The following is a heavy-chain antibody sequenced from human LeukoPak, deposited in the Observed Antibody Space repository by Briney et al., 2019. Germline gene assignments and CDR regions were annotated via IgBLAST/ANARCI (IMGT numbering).Heavy chain of an antibody. D-gene: IGHD3-22*01. CDR3: ARAYDSRGYYLYYLAY. J-gene: IGHJ4*02. Sequence: ASETLSLTCTVSGGFISDYYWSWIRQTPGKGLEWIGYIYNSGTTNYNPSLNSRVTMSVDTSKNQFSLKLNSVTAADTAVYYCARAYDSRGYYLYYLAYWGQGTLVTVSP. CDR1: GGFISDYY. CDR2: IYNSGTT. V-gene: IGHV4-59*01.